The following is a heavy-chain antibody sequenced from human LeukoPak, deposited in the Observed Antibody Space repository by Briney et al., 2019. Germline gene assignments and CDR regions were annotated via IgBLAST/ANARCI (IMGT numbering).Heavy chain of an antibody. CDR3: ARQKGIAAAGHDY. CDR1: GGSISSSSYY. V-gene: IGHV4-39*01. D-gene: IGHD6-13*01. CDR2: IYYSGST. Sequence: SETLSLTCTVSGGSISSSSYYWGWIRQPPGKGLEWIGSIYYSGSTYYNPPLKSRVTISVDTSKNQFSLKLSSVTAADTAVYYCARQKGIAAAGHDYWGQGTLVTVSS. J-gene: IGHJ4*02.